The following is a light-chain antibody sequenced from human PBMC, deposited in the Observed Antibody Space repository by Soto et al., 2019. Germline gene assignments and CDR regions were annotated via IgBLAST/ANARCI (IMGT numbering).Light chain of an antibody. Sequence: EIVLTQSPGTLSLSPVERATLSCRASQSVNSNYLAWYQQKPGPVPKPLIYGASIMAAGVPDRLGGSGSGTDFTLTIRKLEPKDHAVYYWQHYGTSPLTFGQGTKLEIK. J-gene: IGKJ2*01. V-gene: IGKV3-20*01. CDR2: GAS. CDR3: QHYGTSPLT. CDR1: QSVNSNY.